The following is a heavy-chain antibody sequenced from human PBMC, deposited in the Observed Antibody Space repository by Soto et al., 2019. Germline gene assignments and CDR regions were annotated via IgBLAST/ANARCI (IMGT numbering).Heavy chain of an antibody. D-gene: IGHD3-3*01. CDR1: GYTFTSYG. J-gene: IGHJ5*02. CDR3: ARDTNYECWSDTQTISWFVP. CDR2: ISAYNGNT. Sequence: QVKLVQYGAEVQKPGASVKVSCKSSGYTFTSYGISWVRQAPGQGLAWMGWISAYNGNTNYAQKLQGRVTMITDTSTSTAYMELRSLRSDDTAVYYCARDTNYECWSDTQTISWFVPWGQGTLVTVSS. V-gene: IGHV1-18*04.